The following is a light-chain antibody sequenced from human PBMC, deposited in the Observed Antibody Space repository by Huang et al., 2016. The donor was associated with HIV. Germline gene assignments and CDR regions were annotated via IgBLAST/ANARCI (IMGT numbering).Light chain of an antibody. Sequence: EIVMTQSPATLSVSPGERATVSCRASQRINSNLAWYQQKPGQAPRLLIYGASTRATGIPARFRGSGSGTEFTLTISSLQSEDFAFYYCQHYNNWPPLVTFGGGTKVEIK. CDR1: QRINSN. CDR2: GAS. CDR3: QHYNNWPPLVT. J-gene: IGKJ4*01. V-gene: IGKV3-15*01.